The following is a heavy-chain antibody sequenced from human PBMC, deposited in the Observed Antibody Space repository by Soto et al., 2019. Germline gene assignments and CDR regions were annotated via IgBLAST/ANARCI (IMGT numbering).Heavy chain of an antibody. D-gene: IGHD2-2*01. J-gene: IGHJ4*02. CDR3: ARHKEYQLLAFF. CDR1: GGSISSGDYY. V-gene: IGHV4-30-4*01. CDR2: IYYSGST. Sequence: SETLSLTCTVSGGSISSGDYYWSWIRQPPGKGLEWIGYIYYSGSTYYNPSLKSRVTISVDTSKNQFSLKLSSVTAADTAVYYCARHKEYQLLAFFWGQGTLVTVSS.